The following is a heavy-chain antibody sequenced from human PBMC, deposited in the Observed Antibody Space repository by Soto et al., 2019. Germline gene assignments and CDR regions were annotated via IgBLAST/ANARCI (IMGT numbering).Heavy chain of an antibody. CDR2: IHYNGNT. D-gene: IGHD6-13*01. J-gene: IGHJ3*02. CDR3: ARRYSSAFDI. Sequence: SETLSLTCTVSGDSISSYSWSWIRQPPGKGLEWIGNIHYNGNTNYSPSLKSRVTISVDTSKNQFSLKLSSVTAADTAVYYCARRYSSAFDIRGQRTTVTVSS. V-gene: IGHV4-59*08. CDR1: GDSISSYS.